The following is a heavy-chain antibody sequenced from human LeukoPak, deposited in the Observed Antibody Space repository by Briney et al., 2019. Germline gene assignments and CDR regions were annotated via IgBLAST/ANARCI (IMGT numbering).Heavy chain of an antibody. D-gene: IGHD3-3*01. CDR1: GGTFSSYA. V-gene: IGHV1-69*05. J-gene: IGHJ4*02. Sequence: ASVKVSCQASGGTFSSYAISWVRPAPGQGLAWMGGIIPIFGTANYAQKFQGRVTITTDESTNTAYMELSSLRTEDTAVYYCASAKTHSHVWSGYYKGFWLDYWGQGTLVTVSS. CDR3: ASAKTHSHVWSGYYKGFWLDY. CDR2: IIPIFGTA.